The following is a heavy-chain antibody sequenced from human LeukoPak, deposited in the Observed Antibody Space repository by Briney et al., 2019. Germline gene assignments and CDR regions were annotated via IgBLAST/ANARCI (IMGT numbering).Heavy chain of an antibody. CDR1: GFTFSSYA. Sequence: GRSLRLSCAASGFTFSSYAMHWVRQAPGKGLEWVAVISYDGSNKYYADSVKGRFTISRDNSKNIVSLQMNNLRAEDTAVYYCARGRGLGVVSPYFDYWGQGTLVTVSS. CDR2: ISYDGSNK. J-gene: IGHJ4*02. V-gene: IGHV3-30*14. D-gene: IGHD3-3*01. CDR3: ARGRGLGVVSPYFDY.